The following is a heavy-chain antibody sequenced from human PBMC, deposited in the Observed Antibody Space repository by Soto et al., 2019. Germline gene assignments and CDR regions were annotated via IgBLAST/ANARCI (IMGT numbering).Heavy chain of an antibody. J-gene: IGHJ4*02. V-gene: IGHV4-30-4*01. D-gene: IGHD6-13*01. CDR1: GGSISTGDYF. CDR2: IYCTGST. CDR3: ARGRGSSWYFDY. Sequence: QVQLQESGPGLVKPSQTLSLTCTVSGGSISTGDYFWSWIRQPPGKGLEWIGYIYCTGSTFYNPSTRSRVTISGDPSKNEFSLKLSSVTAADTAVYSCARGRGSSWYFDYWGQGTLVTVSS.